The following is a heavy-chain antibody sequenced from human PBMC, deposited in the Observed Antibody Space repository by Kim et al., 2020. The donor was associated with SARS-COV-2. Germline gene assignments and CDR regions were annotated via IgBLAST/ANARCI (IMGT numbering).Heavy chain of an antibody. D-gene: IGHD3-22*01. V-gene: IGHV1-3*01. CDR2: INAGNGNT. Sequence: ASVKVSCKASGYTFTSYAMHWVRQAPGQRLEWMGWINAGNGNTKYSHKFQGRVTITRDTSASTAYMELSSLRSEDTAVYYCARDNHYDSSGGVDYWGQGT. CDR1: GYTFTSYA. J-gene: IGHJ4*02. CDR3: ARDNHYDSSGGVDY.